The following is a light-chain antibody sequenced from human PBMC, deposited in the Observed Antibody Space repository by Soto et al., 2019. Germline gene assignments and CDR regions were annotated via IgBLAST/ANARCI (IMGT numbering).Light chain of an antibody. V-gene: IGKV1-17*03. CDR2: GAS. CDR3: RQHNSYPYT. J-gene: IGKJ2*01. Sequence: DIQRTQSPSAVSASGGDTITGACRSSQGITTFLAWFRQRPGKVPERLIYGASSLQSGVPSRFSGRGSGTEFTLTISSLQPEDFGTYYCRQHNSYPYTFGPGTKVDI. CDR1: QGITTF.